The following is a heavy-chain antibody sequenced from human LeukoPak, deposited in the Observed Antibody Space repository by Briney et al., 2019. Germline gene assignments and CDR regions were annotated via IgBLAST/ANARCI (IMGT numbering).Heavy chain of an antibody. V-gene: IGHV1-24*01. CDR2: FDPEDGET. D-gene: IGHD4-23*01. J-gene: IGHJ4*02. Sequence: ASVKVSCKVSRYTLTELSMHWVRQAPGKGLEWMGGFDPEDGETIYAQKFQGRVTMTEDTSTDTAYMELSSLRSEDTAVYYCATSTKYYGGNSNFDYWGQGTLVTVSS. CDR3: ATSTKYYGGNSNFDY. CDR1: RYTLTELS.